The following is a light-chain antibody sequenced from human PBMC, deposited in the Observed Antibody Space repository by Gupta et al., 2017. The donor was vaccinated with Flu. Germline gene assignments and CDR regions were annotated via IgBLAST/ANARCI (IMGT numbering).Light chain of an antibody. Sequence: QSALTQPPSASGSRGQSVTISCSGTSSDIGAYKYVSWYQQYPGNAPNLILSEVSKRPSGVPDRFSGSKSGNTASLTVSGLQPEDEADYYCSSYASNFRMLFGGGTKVTVL. CDR3: SSYASNFRML. V-gene: IGLV2-8*01. CDR2: EVS. CDR1: SSDIGAYKY. J-gene: IGLJ2*01.